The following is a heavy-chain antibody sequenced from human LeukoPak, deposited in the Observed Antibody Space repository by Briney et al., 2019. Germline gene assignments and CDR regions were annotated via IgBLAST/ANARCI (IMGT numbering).Heavy chain of an antibody. CDR1: GYTFTGYY. CDR2: INPNSGGT. D-gene: IGHD2-2*01. V-gene: IGHV1-2*02. J-gene: IGHJ3*02. CDR3: ARERQVPAANDAFDI. Sequence: GASVKVSCKASGYTFTGYYMHWVRQAPGQGLEWMGWINPNSGGTNYAQKFQGRVTMTRDTSISTAYMELSRLRSDDTAVYYCARERQVPAANDAFDIWGQGTMVTVSS.